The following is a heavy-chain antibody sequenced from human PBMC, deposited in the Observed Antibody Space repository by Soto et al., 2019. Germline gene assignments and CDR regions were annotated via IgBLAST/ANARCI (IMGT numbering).Heavy chain of an antibody. V-gene: IGHV1-24*01. CDR3: ATDPTGGDYYYGMDV. D-gene: IGHD1-26*01. CDR1: GYTLTELS. Sequence: ASVKVSCKVSGYTLTELSMHWVRHAPGKGLEWMGGFDPEDGETIYAQKFQGRVTMTEDTSTDTAYMELSSLRSEDTAVYYCATDPTGGDYYYGMDVWGQGTTVAVSS. CDR2: FDPEDGET. J-gene: IGHJ6*02.